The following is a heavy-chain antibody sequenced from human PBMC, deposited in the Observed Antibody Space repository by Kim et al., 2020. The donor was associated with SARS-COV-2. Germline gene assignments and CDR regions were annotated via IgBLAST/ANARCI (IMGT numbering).Heavy chain of an antibody. CDR1: GFTFSSYW. J-gene: IGHJ4*02. V-gene: IGHV3-7*01. CDR2: IKQDGSEK. CDR3: ARDEHDILTGYYTGFDY. D-gene: IGHD3-9*01. Sequence: GGSLRLSCAASGFTFSSYWMSWVRQAPRKGLEWVANIKQDGSEKYYVDSVKGRFTISRDNAKNSLYLQMNSLRAEDTAVYYCARDEHDILTGYYTGFDYWGQGTLVTVSS.